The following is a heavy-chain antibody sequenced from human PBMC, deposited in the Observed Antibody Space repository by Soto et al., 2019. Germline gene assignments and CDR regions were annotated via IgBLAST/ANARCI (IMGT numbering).Heavy chain of an antibody. D-gene: IGHD6-19*01. CDR1: GGSISSGGYY. V-gene: IGHV4-31*03. J-gene: IGHJ6*02. CDR2: IYYTGST. CDR3: ASSPVTGIYYAMDV. Sequence: NPSETLSLTCTVSGGSISSGGYYWSWIRQHPGKGLEWIGNIYYTGSTHYDPSLKSRITISLDTSKNQISLKLSSVTAADTAAYYCASSPVTGIYYAMDVWGQGTTVTVSS.